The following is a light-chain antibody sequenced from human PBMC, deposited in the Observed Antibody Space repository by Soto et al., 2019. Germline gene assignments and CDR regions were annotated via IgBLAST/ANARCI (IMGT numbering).Light chain of an antibody. CDR1: QSLLQSNGYNY. CDR3: MQPLQTPRT. Sequence: DVVMTQSPLSLPVTPGEPASISCRSSQSLLQSNGYNYLDWYLQKPGQSPQLLIYLGSNRASGVPDRISGSGAGTDFTLKISRVEAEDVGVYYCMQPLQTPRTFGQGTKVEIK. CDR2: LGS. J-gene: IGKJ1*01. V-gene: IGKV2-28*01.